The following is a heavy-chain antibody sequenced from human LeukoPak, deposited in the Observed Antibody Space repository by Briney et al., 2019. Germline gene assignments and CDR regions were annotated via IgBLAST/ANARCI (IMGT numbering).Heavy chain of an antibody. CDR2: IKQDGSEK. D-gene: IGHD3-10*01. Sequence: GGSLRLSCAASGFTFSSYAMSWVRQAPGKGLEWVANIKQDGSEKYYVDSVKGRFTISRDNAKNSLYLQMNSLRAEDTAVYYCAREFLELLWFGELLNWFDPWGQGTLVTVSS. CDR3: AREFLELLWFGELLNWFDP. CDR1: GFTFSSYA. J-gene: IGHJ5*02. V-gene: IGHV3-7*01.